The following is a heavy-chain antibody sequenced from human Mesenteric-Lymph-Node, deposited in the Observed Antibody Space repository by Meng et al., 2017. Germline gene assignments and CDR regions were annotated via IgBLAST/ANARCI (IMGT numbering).Heavy chain of an antibody. CDR2: ISPYNGNT. CDR1: GFTFINYG. CDR3: ARDDKKFYQFSYGMDA. V-gene: IGHV1-18*01. D-gene: IGHD2-2*01. Sequence: ASVKVSCKASGFTFINYGFTWVRQAPGQGLEWLGWISPYNGNTHYAEKFQGRVTMTTDTSTTTAYMELRSLRSDDTAVYYCARDDKKFYQFSYGMDAWGQGTTVTVSS. J-gene: IGHJ6*02.